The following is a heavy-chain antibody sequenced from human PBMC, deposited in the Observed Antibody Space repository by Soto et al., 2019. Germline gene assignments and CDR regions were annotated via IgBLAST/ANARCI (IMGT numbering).Heavy chain of an antibody. CDR1: GYTLTKLS. CDR3: ATAASNSTLYYYYYLDV. J-gene: IGHJ6*03. V-gene: IGHV1-24*01. D-gene: IGHD4-4*01. Sequence: ASVKVSCKVSGYTLTKLSMHWVRQAPGKGLERMGGFDPEDGETIYAQKFQGRVTMTEDTSTDTAYMELSSLRSEDTAVYYCATAASNSTLYYYYYLDVWGKGTTVTVSS. CDR2: FDPEDGET.